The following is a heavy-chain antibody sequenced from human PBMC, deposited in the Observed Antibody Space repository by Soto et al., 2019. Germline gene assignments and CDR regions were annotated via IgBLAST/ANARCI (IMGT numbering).Heavy chain of an antibody. Sequence: QVQLVQSGAEVRKPVASVNISCKASVFSFSDNLINWLLQAPGQSLEWMGWINPDNGNTRYPQTYQGRVTISTHSSASIAYVEVSDLTSEDTAVYYCARDLLTVGPRANDAFDVWGQGTMVTVSS. D-gene: IGHD1-26*01. V-gene: IGHV1-3*01. CDR3: ARDLLTVGPRANDAFDV. CDR2: INPDNGNT. J-gene: IGHJ3*01. CDR1: VFSFSDNL.